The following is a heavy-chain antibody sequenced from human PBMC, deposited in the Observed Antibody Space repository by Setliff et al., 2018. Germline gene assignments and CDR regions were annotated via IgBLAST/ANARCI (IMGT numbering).Heavy chain of an antibody. CDR3: ARDGEGYDILTTYGMDV. D-gene: IGHD3-9*01. CDR1: GGTFSSYA. J-gene: IGHJ6*02. V-gene: IGHV1-69*10. Sequence: SVKVSCKASGGTFSSYAISWVRQAPGQGLEWMGGIIPILGIANYAQKFQGRVTIAADKSTSTAYMELSSLRSEDTAVYYCARDGEGYDILTTYGMDVWGQGTTVTVSS. CDR2: IIPILGIA.